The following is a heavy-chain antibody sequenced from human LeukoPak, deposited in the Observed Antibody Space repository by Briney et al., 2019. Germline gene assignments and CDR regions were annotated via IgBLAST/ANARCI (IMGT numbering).Heavy chain of an antibody. CDR2: IYSGENT. V-gene: IGHV4-39*01. J-gene: IGHJ4*02. Sequence: SETLSLTCTVGSISSSSYYWGWIRQPPGKGLEWIGNIYSGENTCYNPSLKSRVTISVDTSKTQFSLKLSSVTAADTAVYYCARRSSSGWYFDYWGQGTLVTVSS. CDR3: ARRSSSGWYFDY. CDR1: GSISSSSYY. D-gene: IGHD6-19*01.